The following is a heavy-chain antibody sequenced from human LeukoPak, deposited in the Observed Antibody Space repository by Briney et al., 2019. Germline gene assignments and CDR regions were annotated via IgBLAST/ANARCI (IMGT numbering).Heavy chain of an antibody. CDR1: GFTFSSYA. CDR2: ISYDGSNK. CDR3: ASDSGYDFRSPGDY. D-gene: IGHD5-12*01. V-gene: IGHV3-30*04. J-gene: IGHJ4*02. Sequence: GGSLRLSCAASGFTFSSYAMHWVRQAPGKGPEWVAVISYDGSNKYYADSVKGRFTISRDNSKNTLYLQMNSLRAEDTAVYYCASDSGYDFRSPGDYWGQGTLVTVSS.